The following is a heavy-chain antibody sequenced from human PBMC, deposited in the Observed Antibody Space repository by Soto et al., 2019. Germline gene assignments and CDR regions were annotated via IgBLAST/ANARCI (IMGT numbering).Heavy chain of an antibody. CDR2: MNPNNGYT. D-gene: IGHD6-19*01. J-gene: IGHJ4*02. V-gene: IGHV1-8*01. Sequence: ASVKVSCKTSGYTFTSYDIHWVRQATGQGLEWMGWMNPNNGYTDYAQKFQGRVTMTRDTSLSTAYMELSSLTSDDTAVYYCAKGRGWRDYWGQGTLVTVSS. CDR1: GYTFTSYD. CDR3: AKGRGWRDY.